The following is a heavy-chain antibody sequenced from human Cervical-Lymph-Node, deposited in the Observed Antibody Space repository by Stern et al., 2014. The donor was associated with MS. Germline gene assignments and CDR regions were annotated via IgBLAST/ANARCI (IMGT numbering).Heavy chain of an antibody. V-gene: IGHV1-8*01. CDR2: MNPYSGNA. Sequence: QVQLVQSGAEVKKPGASVKVSCQASGYTFSSYNINWVRQGTGKGLEWMGWMNPYSGNAVYAQKFQGRVTMTRDTSTSTAYLELTSLRSEDTAVFYCARGRELLSLDYWGQGTLVTVSS. J-gene: IGHJ4*02. CDR1: GYTFSSYN. CDR3: ARGRELLSLDY. D-gene: IGHD1-26*01.